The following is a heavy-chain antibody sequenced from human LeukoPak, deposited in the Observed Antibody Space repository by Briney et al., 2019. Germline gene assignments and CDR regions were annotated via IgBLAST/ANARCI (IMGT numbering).Heavy chain of an antibody. CDR1: GYTFTSYG. CDR3: ARDMNPYYDSSGYYCFGY. CDR2: ISAYNGNT. D-gene: IGHD3-22*01. J-gene: IGHJ4*02. V-gene: IGHV1-18*01. Sequence: ASVKVSCKASGYTFTSYGISWVRQAPGQGLEWMGWISAYNGNTNYAQKLQGRVTMTTDTSTSTAYMELRSLRSDDTAVYYCARDMNPYYDSSGYYCFGYWGQGTLVTVSS.